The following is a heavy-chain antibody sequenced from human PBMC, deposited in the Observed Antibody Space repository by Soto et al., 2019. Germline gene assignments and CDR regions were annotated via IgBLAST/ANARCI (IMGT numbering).Heavy chain of an antibody. J-gene: IGHJ4*02. D-gene: IGHD6-6*01. CDR3: ARGWTGSSSDYFDY. CDR2: ISYDGSNK. V-gene: IGHV3-30-3*01. Sequence: GGSLRLSCAASGFTLSSYAMHWVRQAPGKGLEWVAVISYDGSNKYYADSVKGRFTISRDNSKNTLYLQMNSLRAEDTAVYYCARGWTGSSSDYFDYWGQGTLVTVSS. CDR1: GFTLSSYA.